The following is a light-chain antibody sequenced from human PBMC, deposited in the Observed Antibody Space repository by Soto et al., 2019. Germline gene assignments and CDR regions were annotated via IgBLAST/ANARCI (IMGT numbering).Light chain of an antibody. V-gene: IGKV1-5*03. J-gene: IGKJ3*01. CDR1: QSVNSW. CDR3: QQYNTYSFT. CDR2: KAS. Sequence: DIQMTQSPSTLSASVGDRVNITCRASQSVNSWLAWYQQKPGKAPKVLIYKASSLESGVPSRFSGSGSGTEFTLTISSLQPDDFATYYCQQYNTYSFTFGPGTKVDIK.